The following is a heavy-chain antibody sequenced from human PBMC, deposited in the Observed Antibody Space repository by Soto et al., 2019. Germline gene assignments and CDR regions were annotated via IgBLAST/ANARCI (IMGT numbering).Heavy chain of an antibody. D-gene: IGHD3-16*01. J-gene: IGHJ4*02. CDR2: ISGSGGRS. Sequence: EVQLLDSGGGLVQPGGSLRLSCAASGFTFSNYAMTWVRQGPGKGLEWFSGISGSGGRSYYADSVKGRFTISRDNSKSTLYLQMNSLTAEDTAVYYCAKAYFVWSSKRPYYFDYWGQGTLVTVSS. CDR1: GFTFSNYA. V-gene: IGHV3-23*01. CDR3: AKAYFVWSSKRPYYFDY.